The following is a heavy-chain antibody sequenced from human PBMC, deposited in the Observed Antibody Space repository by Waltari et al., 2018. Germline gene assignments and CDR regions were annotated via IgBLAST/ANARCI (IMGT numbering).Heavy chain of an antibody. CDR2: INPNGGTT. CDR3: AREYCGGDCRLFDY. D-gene: IGHD2-21*02. J-gene: IGHJ4*02. V-gene: IGHV1-2*02. Sequence: LVQSGAEVMKPGASVKVSCTGSRDAITEHYIHWVRRAPGQGLEWMGWINPNGGTTNYAQRYRGRITVTWDTSMTTSYMGLSGLRSDDTAVYYCAREYCGGDCRLFDYWGQGTLVTVSS. CDR1: RDAITEHY.